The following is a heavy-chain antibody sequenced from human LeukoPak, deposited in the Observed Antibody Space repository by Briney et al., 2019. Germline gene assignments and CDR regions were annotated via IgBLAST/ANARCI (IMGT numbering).Heavy chain of an antibody. D-gene: IGHD6-13*01. J-gene: IGHJ4*02. V-gene: IGHV4-59*12. Sequence: SETLSLTCTVSGDSISSYYWSWIRQPPGKGLEWIGYIDYSGSTNYNPSLKRRVTLSLDTSKNQFSLKLSSVTAADTALYYCAIRFGRLEAGGTPFDSWGQGTLVTVSS. CDR2: IDYSGST. CDR1: GDSISSYY. CDR3: AIRFGRLEAGGTPFDS.